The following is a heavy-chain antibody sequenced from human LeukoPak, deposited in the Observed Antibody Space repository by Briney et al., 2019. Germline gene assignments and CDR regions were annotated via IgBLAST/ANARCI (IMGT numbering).Heavy chain of an antibody. D-gene: IGHD3-22*01. CDR1: GGSISSSDYY. CDR3: ARGGPDPKGDSSGYYYVEVRSYYFDY. Sequence: PSQTLSLTCTVSGGSISSSDYYWSWLRQPPGAGLEWIGYIYYTGSTYYNPSLKGRVTISVDTSKNQFSLKLNSVTAADTAVYYCARGGPDPKGDSSGYYYVEVRSYYFDYWGQGTLATVSS. CDR2: IYYTGST. V-gene: IGHV4-30-4*01. J-gene: IGHJ4*02.